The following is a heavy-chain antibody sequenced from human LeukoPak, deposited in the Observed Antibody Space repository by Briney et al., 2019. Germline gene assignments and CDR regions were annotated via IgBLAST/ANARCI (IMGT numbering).Heavy chain of an antibody. CDR3: AKDHFYSMEV. CDR1: GFTFSSFG. Sequence: GGSLRLSCAASGFTFSSFGMHWVRQAPGKGLVWVSLIRSDGTITNYADSVKGRFITSRDNTKDTVYLQMNSLRAEDTGIYYCAKDHFYSMEVWGQGTTVTVTS. J-gene: IGHJ6*02. CDR2: IRSDGTIT. D-gene: IGHD2/OR15-2a*01. V-gene: IGHV3-74*01.